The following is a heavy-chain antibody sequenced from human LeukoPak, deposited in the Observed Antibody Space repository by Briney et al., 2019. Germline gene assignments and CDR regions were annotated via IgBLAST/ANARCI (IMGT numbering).Heavy chain of an antibody. D-gene: IGHD3/OR15-3a*01. CDR2: IYYIGST. CDR3: ARVRGTGYYLVDP. Sequence: SETLSLTCTVSGGSISSSTYYWGWIRQPPGKGLEWIGSIYYIGSTYYNPSLKSRVTISVDTSKNQFSLKLSSVTAADTAVYYCARVRGTGYYLVDPWGQGTLVTVSS. J-gene: IGHJ5*02. CDR1: GGSISSSTYY. V-gene: IGHV4-39*07.